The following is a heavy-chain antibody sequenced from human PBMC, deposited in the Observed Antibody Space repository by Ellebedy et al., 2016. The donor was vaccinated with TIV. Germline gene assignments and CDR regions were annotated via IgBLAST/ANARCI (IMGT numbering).Heavy chain of an antibody. CDR3: VALGGRPLDS. CDR2: IYHSGAT. J-gene: IGHJ4*02. D-gene: IGHD3-10*01. Sequence: MPSETLSLTCSVSNGPIDSYYWTWIRQSPVKGLEWIGYIYHSGATNCNPSLQSRVTLSVDTSKKQFSLNLRSVTAADSAVYYCVALGGRPLDSWGQGTPVTVSS. CDR1: NGPIDSYY. V-gene: IGHV4-59*01.